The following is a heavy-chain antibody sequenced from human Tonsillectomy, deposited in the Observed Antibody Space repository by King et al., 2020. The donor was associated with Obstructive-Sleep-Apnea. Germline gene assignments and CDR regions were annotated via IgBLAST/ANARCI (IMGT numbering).Heavy chain of an antibody. D-gene: IGHD6-13*01. V-gene: IGHV3-9*01. Sequence: VQLVESGGGLVQPGRSLRLSCEASGFTFDDYAMHWVRQAPGKGLEWVSCISWNSGGIDYADSVKGRFTISRDNAKNSLYLQMNSLRTEDTALYYCAKGGYSSTWSWGQGTLVTVSS. J-gene: IGHJ5*02. CDR1: GFTFDDYA. CDR3: AKGGYSSTWS. CDR2: ISWNSGGI.